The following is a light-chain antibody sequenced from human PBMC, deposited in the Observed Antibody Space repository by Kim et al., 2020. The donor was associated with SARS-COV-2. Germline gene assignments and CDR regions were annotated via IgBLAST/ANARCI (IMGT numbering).Light chain of an antibody. V-gene: IGKV3-20*01. CDR2: GAT. Sequence: SPGERATLSCRASQRISSAFLSWYQQKPGQAPRLVVFGATNRATGVPDRFSGSGSGTDFTLTITRLEPEDFAVYYCQQYGFSLWTFGQGTKVEIK. J-gene: IGKJ1*01. CDR3: QQYGFSLWT. CDR1: QRISSAF.